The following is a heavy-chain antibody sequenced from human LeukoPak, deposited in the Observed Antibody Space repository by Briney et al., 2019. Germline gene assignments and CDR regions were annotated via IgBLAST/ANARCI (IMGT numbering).Heavy chain of an antibody. CDR1: GFTFSSYG. D-gene: IGHD2-21*01. Sequence: GGSLRLSCAASGFTFSSYGTSWVRQAPGKGLEWVSAISGSGGSTYYADSVKGRFTISRDNSKNSLYLQMNSLRAEDTAVYYCARIKSQGVVVPLLRSTYYFDYWGQGTLVTVSS. CDR3: ARIKSQGVVVPLLRSTYYFDY. V-gene: IGHV3-23*01. CDR2: ISGSGGST. J-gene: IGHJ4*02.